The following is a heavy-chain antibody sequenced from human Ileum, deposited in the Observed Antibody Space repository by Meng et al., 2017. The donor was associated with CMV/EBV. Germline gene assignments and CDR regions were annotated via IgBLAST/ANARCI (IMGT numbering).Heavy chain of an antibody. D-gene: IGHD5/OR15-5a*01. CDR2: IHSGGKT. J-gene: IGHJ4*02. CDR3: ARDRGNSVYESLDF. Sequence: WGSWGRRGTPGGVLRIFWASLGFTFSSYAMKWVRQDRGKGLEWVLSIHSGGKTYYADSLKGLFTISRDNSKNTLYLRMDSLRVEDTAVYYCARDRGNSVYESLDFWGQGTLVTVSS. V-gene: IGHV3-23*01. CDR1: GFTFSSYA.